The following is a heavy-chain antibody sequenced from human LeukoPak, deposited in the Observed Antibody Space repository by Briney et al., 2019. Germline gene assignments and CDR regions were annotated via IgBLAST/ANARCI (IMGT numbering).Heavy chain of an antibody. J-gene: IGHJ3*02. V-gene: IGHV4-59*11. CDR3: ARDQTTVTKGFDI. CDR2: ISYIGTT. D-gene: IGHD4-17*01. Sequence: SETLSLTCTVSGGFISTHYWTWIRQPPGMGLEWIGYISYIGTTNYNPSLKSRVSISVDTSKTYISLKLSSVTAADTAVYYCARDQTTVTKGFDIWGQGTKVTVSS. CDR1: GGFISTHY.